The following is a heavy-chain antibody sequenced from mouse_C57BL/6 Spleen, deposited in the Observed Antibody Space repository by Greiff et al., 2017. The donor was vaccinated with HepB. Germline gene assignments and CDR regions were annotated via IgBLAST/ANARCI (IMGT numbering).Heavy chain of an antibody. CDR2: IDPENGDT. D-gene: IGHD2-1*01. J-gene: IGHJ3*01. CDR1: GFNIKDDY. V-gene: IGHV14-4*01. CDR3: TTSLYYGNYDWFAY. Sequence: VQLKQSGAELVRPGASVKLSCTASGFNIKDDYMHWVKQRPEQGLEWIGWIDPENGDTEYASKFQGKATITADTSSNTAYLQLSSLTSEDTAVYYCTTSLYYGNYDWFAYWGQGTLVTVSA.